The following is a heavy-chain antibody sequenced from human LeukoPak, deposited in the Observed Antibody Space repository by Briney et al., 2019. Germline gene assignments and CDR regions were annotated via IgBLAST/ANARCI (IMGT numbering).Heavy chain of an antibody. CDR2: IGWNGGTM. CDR1: GFTFDVSA. CDR3: ARDRYDYVWGSYRYTDY. Sequence: GGSLRLSCAASGFTFDVSAMHWVRQAPGKGLEWVSGIGWNGGTMDYADSVKGRFTISRDNAKNSLYLQMSSLRAEDTAVYYCARDRYDYVWGSYRYTDYWGQGTLVTVSS. D-gene: IGHD3-16*02. V-gene: IGHV3-9*01. J-gene: IGHJ4*02.